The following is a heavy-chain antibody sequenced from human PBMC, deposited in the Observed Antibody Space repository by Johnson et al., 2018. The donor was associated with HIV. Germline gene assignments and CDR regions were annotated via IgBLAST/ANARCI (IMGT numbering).Heavy chain of an antibody. CDR2: IYSAGST. Sequence: VQLVESGGGLVQPGRSLRLSCAASGFTFDDYAMHWVRQAPGKGLEWVSFIYSAGSTYYADSVKGRFTISRDNSKNTLYLQMNSLRAEDTAVYYCARARDPERGAQKSGVYAFDIWGQGTLVTVSS. D-gene: IGHD3-10*01. J-gene: IGHJ3*02. V-gene: IGHV3-66*02. CDR3: ARARDPERGAQKSGVYAFDI. CDR1: GFTFDDYA.